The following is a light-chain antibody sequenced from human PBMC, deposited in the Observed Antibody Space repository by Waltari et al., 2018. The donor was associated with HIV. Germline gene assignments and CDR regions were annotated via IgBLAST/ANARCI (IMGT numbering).Light chain of an antibody. CDR2: DES. V-gene: IGKV3-11*01. Sequence: EIVLTQSPATMSFSPGERATLSCRASQSVGSYLAWYQQKPGQAPRLLIYDESKRATGIPARFSGRGSGTDFTLTISSLEPEDFAVYYCQQRSNWLTFGGGTKVEIK. CDR1: QSVGSY. J-gene: IGKJ4*01. CDR3: QQRSNWLT.